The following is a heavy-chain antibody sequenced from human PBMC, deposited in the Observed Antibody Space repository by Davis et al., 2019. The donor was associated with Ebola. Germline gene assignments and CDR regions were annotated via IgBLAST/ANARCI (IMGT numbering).Heavy chain of an antibody. D-gene: IGHD2-2*02. CDR1: GFTVSSNY. J-gene: IGHJ4*02. Sequence: GGSLRLSCAASGFTVSSNYMSWVRQAPGKGLEWVSVIYVVGSTYYADSVKGRFTISRDNAKNSLYLRMNSLRGEDTALYYCAKGRTIPLALDFWGQGTLVTVSS. CDR2: IYVVGST. CDR3: AKGRTIPLALDF. V-gene: IGHV3-53*05.